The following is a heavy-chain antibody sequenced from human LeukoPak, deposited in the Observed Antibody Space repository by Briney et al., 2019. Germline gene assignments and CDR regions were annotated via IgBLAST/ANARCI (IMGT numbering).Heavy chain of an antibody. CDR1: GYTFTGYY. D-gene: IGHD6-13*01. CDR3: ARGGEDSSSWYQISPIDY. Sequence: ASVKVSCKASGYTFTGYYMHWVRQAPGQGLEWMGWISAYNGNTNYAQKLQGRVTMTTDTSTSTAYMELRSLRSDDTAVYYCARGGEDSSSWYQISPIDYWGQGTLVTVSS. V-gene: IGHV1-18*04. CDR2: ISAYNGNT. J-gene: IGHJ4*02.